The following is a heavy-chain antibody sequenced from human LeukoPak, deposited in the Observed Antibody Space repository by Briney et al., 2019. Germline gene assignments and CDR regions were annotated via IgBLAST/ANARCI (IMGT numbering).Heavy chain of an antibody. CDR1: GFTFSSYA. J-gene: IGHJ5*02. CDR3: AKRGGSYNWYDP. D-gene: IGHD3-16*01. V-gene: IGHV3-23*01. Sequence: GGSLRLSCAASGFTFSSYAMSWVRQAPGKGLEWVSAISGSGDSTYYADSVKGRFTISRDNSKNTLYLQMNSLRAEDTAVYYCAKRGGSYNWYDPWGQGTLVTVSS. CDR2: ISGSGDST.